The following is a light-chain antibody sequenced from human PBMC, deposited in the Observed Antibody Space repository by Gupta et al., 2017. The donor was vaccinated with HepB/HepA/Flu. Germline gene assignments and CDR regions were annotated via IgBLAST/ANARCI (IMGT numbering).Light chain of an antibody. CDR3: SAYTRTFSLV. V-gene: IGLV2-14*01. J-gene: IGLJ2*01. CDR2: DVN. Sequence: QSALTQPASVSGSPGQSITVSCTGTSGDVGAYNYVSWYQQHPGQAPKLIIYDVNTQPSGVSNRFSGSKSGNTAYLTISGLQAEDEAHYYCSAYTRTFSLVFGGGTKVTVL. CDR1: SGDVGAYNY.